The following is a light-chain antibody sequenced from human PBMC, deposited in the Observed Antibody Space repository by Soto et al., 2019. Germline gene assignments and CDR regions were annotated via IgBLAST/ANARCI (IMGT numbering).Light chain of an antibody. CDR3: SSYTSSSTHG. CDR2: EVS. J-gene: IGLJ1*01. V-gene: IGLV2-14*01. Sequence: QSALTQPASVSGSPGQSITISCTGTSSDVGGYNYVSWYQQHPGKAPKLMIYEVSNRPSGVSNRFSGSKSGNTASLTISGLQAEEEADYYCSSYTSSSTHGFGTGTKVTVL. CDR1: SSDVGGYNY.